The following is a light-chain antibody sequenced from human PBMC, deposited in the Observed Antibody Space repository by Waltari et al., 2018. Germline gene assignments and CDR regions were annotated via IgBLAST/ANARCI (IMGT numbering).Light chain of an antibody. CDR1: SLRSYC. CDR3: NSRDSSGNHYV. Sequence: SSELTQDPAVSVALGQTVRITCQGDSLRSYCASWYQQKPGQAPVLVIYGKNNRPSGIPDRFSGSSSGNTASLTITGAQAEDEADYSCNSRDSSGNHYVFGTGTKVTVL. J-gene: IGLJ1*01. V-gene: IGLV3-19*01. CDR2: GKN.